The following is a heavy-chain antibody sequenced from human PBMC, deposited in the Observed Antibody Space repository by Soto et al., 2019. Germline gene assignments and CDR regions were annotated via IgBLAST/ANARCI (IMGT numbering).Heavy chain of an antibody. CDR2: ISSSSSYI. CDR3: ARVMVVPSGAFDI. J-gene: IGHJ3*02. Sequence: PGGSLRLSCAASGFTFSSYSMNWVRQAPGKGLEWVSSISSSSSYIYYADSVKGRFTISRDNAKNSLYLQMNRLRAEDTAVYYCARVMVVPSGAFDIWGQGTMVTVSS. CDR1: GFTFSSYS. D-gene: IGHD3-10*01. V-gene: IGHV3-21*01.